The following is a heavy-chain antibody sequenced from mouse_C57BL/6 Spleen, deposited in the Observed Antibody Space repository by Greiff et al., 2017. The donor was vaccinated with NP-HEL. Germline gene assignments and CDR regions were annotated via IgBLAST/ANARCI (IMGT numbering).Heavy chain of an antibody. CDR1: GFTFSDYG. V-gene: IGHV5-17*01. J-gene: IGHJ4*01. CDR3: ASMSTTLRYYAMDY. D-gene: IGHD2-4*01. Sequence: EVKLVESGGGLVKPGGSLKLSCAASGFTFSDYGMHWVRQAPEKGLEWVAYISSGSSTIYYADTVKGRFTISRDNAKNTLFLQMTSLRSEDTAMYYCASMSTTLRYYAMDYWGQGTSVTVSS. CDR2: ISSGSSTI.